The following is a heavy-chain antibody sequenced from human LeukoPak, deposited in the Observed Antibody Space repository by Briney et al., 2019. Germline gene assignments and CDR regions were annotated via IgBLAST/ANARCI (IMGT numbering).Heavy chain of an antibody. J-gene: IGHJ6*02. CDR3: ARDRGGVGATFLGYGMDV. Sequence: WASVKVSCKASGYTFTSYYLHWMRQAPGQGLEWMGIVNPSGGTTNYAQKFQGRVTLTRDTSTSTVYVVLSSLRSEDTAVYYCARDRGGVGATFLGYGMDVWGQGTTVTVSS. V-gene: IGHV1-46*01. D-gene: IGHD1-26*01. CDR1: GYTFTSYY. CDR2: VNPSGGTT.